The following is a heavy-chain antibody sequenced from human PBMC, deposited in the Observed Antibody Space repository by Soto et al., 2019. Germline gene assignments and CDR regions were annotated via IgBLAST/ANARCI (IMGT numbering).Heavy chain of an antibody. J-gene: IGHJ4*02. D-gene: IGHD3-22*01. CDR3: ARGAYYYDSSGLSY. CDR2: ISSSSSTI. V-gene: IGHV3-48*01. Sequence: GGSLRLSCAASGLTFSSYSMNWVRQAPGKGLEWVSYISSSSSTIYYADSVKGRFTISRDNAKNSLYLQMNSLRAEDTAVYYCARGAYYYDSSGLSYRGQGTLVTVSS. CDR1: GLTFSSYS.